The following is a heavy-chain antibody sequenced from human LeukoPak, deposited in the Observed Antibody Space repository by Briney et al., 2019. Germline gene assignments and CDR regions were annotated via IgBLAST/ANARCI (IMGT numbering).Heavy chain of an antibody. CDR3: GRGRYSGSYFDY. D-gene: IGHD1-26*01. V-gene: IGHV3-72*01. CDR2: IRNKANSYTT. CDR1: GFIFSDHY. Sequence: GGSLRLSCGASGFIFSDHYMDWVRQAPGKGLEWAGRIRNKANSYTTEYAASVRGRFTISRDDSKNSLYLQMNSLKTEDTAVYYCGRGRYSGSYFDYWGQGTLVTVSS. J-gene: IGHJ4*02.